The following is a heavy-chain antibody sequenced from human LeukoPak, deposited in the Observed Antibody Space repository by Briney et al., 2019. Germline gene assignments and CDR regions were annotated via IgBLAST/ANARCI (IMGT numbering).Heavy chain of an antibody. V-gene: IGHV3-9*01. Sequence: GGSLRLSCAASGFTFDDYAMHWVRQAPGKGLEWVSGISWNSGTIGYADSVKGRFTISRDSAKNSLYLQMNSLRTEDTALYYCAKEKGNPNTSGWYYFDYWGQGTLVTVSS. CDR1: GFTFDDYA. CDR3: AKEKGNPNTSGWYYFDY. CDR2: ISWNSGTI. J-gene: IGHJ4*02. D-gene: IGHD6-19*01.